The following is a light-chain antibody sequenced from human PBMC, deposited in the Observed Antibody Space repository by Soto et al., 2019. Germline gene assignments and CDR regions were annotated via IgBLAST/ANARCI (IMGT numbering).Light chain of an antibody. Sequence: DIKMPPSPPSAHASSGGRTTISSRASQDIGGRLAWFQQKRGKARQYLIQAASILQSGVPSRFSGSGSGTEFILTINNLQPEDFASYFCLQVYSFPRTFGLGTKVDMK. J-gene: IGKJ1*01. CDR2: AAS. CDR1: QDIGGR. CDR3: LQVYSFPRT. V-gene: IGKV1-12*01.